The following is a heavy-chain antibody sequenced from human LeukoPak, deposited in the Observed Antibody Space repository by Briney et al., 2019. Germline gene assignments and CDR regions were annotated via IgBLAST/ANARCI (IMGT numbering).Heavy chain of an antibody. CDR1: GFTFSTYS. Sequence: PGGSLRLSCAASGFTFSTYSMNWVRQAPGKGLEWVSHISSSSSTIYYADSVKGRFTISRDNAKNSLYLQMNSLRAEDTAVYYCARPYYDSSGYSFDYWGQGTLVTVSS. J-gene: IGHJ4*02. CDR2: ISSSSSTI. D-gene: IGHD3-22*01. V-gene: IGHV3-48*04. CDR3: ARPYYDSSGYSFDY.